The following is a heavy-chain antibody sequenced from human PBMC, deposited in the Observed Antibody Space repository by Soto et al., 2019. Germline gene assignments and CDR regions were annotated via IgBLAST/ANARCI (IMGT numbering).Heavy chain of an antibody. CDR1: GFTCSSYG. CDR2: ISYDGGNK. D-gene: IGHD1-7*01. V-gene: IGHV3-30*18. J-gene: IGHJ3*02. Sequence: XGSLRLSCAASGFTCSSYGMHWVRQAPGKGLDWVALISYDGGNKHYADSVKGRFTISRDNSKSTLYLQMNSLRAEDTAVYFCAKFRSGLLYNWNSRCVGPADADAFDTWGHGTMVTVS. CDR3: AKFRSGLLYNWNSRCVGPADADAFDT.